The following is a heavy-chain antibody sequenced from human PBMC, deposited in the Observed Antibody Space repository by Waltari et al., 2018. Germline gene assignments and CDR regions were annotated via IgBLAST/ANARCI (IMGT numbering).Heavy chain of an antibody. CDR1: GFTFSSYG. Sequence: QVQLVESGGGVVQPGGSLRLSCEASGFTFSSYGMHWVRQAPGKGLEWVAFIRYDGSNKYYADSVKGRFTISRDNSKNTLYLQMNSLRAEDTAVYYCAKDAGPYYYGSGRGAYFDYWGQGTLVTVSS. J-gene: IGHJ4*02. V-gene: IGHV3-30*02. CDR3: AKDAGPYYYGSGRGAYFDY. D-gene: IGHD3-10*01. CDR2: IRYDGSNK.